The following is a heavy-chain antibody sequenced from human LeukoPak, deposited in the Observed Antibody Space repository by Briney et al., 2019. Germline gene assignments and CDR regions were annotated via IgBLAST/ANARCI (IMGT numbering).Heavy chain of an antibody. CDR3: AREKGNSYGYDY. Sequence: SQTLSLTCTVSGGSLSSGSDYWSWIRQPPGEGLEWIGYVSSNEGTNYNPSLKSRVTILVDTSKNQFSLKLSSVTAADTAVYHCAREKGNSYGYDYWGQGTLVTVSS. D-gene: IGHD5-18*01. CDR1: GGSLSSGSDY. V-gene: IGHV4-61*01. J-gene: IGHJ4*02. CDR2: VSSNEGT.